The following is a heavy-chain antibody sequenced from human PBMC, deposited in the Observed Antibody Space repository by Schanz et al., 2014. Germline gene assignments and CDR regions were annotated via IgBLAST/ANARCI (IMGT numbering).Heavy chain of an antibody. V-gene: IGHV3-66*01. CDR2: IYSADST. D-gene: IGHD3-22*01. J-gene: IGHJ4*02. Sequence: EVQLVESGGGLVQPGGSLRLSCGVSGFTVSSNYMTWVRQAPGKGLEWVSFIYSADSTYYADSVKGRFTISRDNSKNTLYLQMNSLRTEDTAVYFCAKSYDTSGYSGFDYWGQGTLVTVSS. CDR3: AKSYDTSGYSGFDY. CDR1: GFTVSSNY.